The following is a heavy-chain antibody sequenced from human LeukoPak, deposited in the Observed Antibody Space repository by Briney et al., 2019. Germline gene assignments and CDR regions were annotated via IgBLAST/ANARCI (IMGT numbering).Heavy chain of an antibody. V-gene: IGHV3-21*01. Sequence: GGSLRRSCAASGFTFSSYSMNWVRQAPGKGLEWVSSISSSSSYIYYADSVKGRFTISRDNAKNSLYLQMNSLRAEDTAVYYCARVGYCTNGVCYSGFDYWGQGTLVTVSS. D-gene: IGHD2-8*01. CDR3: ARVGYCTNGVCYSGFDY. J-gene: IGHJ4*02. CDR2: ISSSSSYI. CDR1: GFTFSSYS.